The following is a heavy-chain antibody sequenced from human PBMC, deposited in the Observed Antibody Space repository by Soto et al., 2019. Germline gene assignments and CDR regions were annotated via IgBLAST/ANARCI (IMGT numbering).Heavy chain of an antibody. CDR2: ISSMSSTI. CDR1: GFIFNDYS. D-gene: IGHD6-19*01. CDR3: ARDSVPGSGLPAY. J-gene: IGHJ4*02. V-gene: IGHV3-48*02. Sequence: EVQLVESGGALVQPGGSLRLSCEVSGFIFNDYSMNCVRQAPGKGLEWISYISSMSSTILHAESVKGRFTTSRDNAKNSLYLQMNRLRDEDTGVYYCARDSVPGSGLPAYWGQGTLVAVPS.